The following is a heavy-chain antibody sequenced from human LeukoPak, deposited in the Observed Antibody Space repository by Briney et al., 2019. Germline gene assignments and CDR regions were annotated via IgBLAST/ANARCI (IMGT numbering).Heavy chain of an antibody. CDR1: GFTFSDYY. Sequence: GGSLRLSCAASGFTFSDYYMSWIRQAPGKGLGWVSYISSSGSTIYYADSVKGRFTISWDNAKNSLYLQMNSLRAEDTAVYYCARTIAVAGTWAFDIWGQGTMVTVSS. CDR3: ARTIAVAGTWAFDI. CDR2: ISSSGSTI. J-gene: IGHJ3*02. D-gene: IGHD6-19*01. V-gene: IGHV3-11*04.